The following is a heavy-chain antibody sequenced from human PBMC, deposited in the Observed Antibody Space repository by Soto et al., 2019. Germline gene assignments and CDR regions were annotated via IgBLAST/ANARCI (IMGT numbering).Heavy chain of an antibody. CDR3: AKADDILTGYGFDH. CDR2: ISGRGGSI. J-gene: IGHJ5*02. V-gene: IGHV3-23*01. D-gene: IGHD3-9*01. CDR1: GFTFNNFA. Sequence: PGGSLRLSCAASGFTFNNFAMSWVRQAPGKGLEWVSAISGRGGSINYADSVKGRFTISRDNSKNILYLQMNSLRAEDTAVYYCAKADDILTGYGFDHWGQGTLVTVSS.